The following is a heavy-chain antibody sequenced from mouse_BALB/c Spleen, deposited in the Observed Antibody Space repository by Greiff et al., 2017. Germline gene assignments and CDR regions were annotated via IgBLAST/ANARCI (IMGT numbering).Heavy chain of an antibody. Sequence: EVKLVESGGGLVQPGGSRKLSCAASGFTFSSFGMHWVRQAPEKGLEWVAYISSGSSTIYYADTVKGRFTISRDNPKNTLFLQMTSLRSEDTAMYYCARGGVTTSPYYYAMDYWGQGTSVTVSS. J-gene: IGHJ4*01. D-gene: IGHD2-2*01. CDR2: ISSGSSTI. CDR3: ARGGVTTSPYYYAMDY. CDR1: GFTFSSFG. V-gene: IGHV5-17*02.